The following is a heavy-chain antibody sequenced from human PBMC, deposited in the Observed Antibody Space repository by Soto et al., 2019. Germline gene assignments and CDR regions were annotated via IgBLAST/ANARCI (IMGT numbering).Heavy chain of an antibody. CDR3: ARAVGPFDY. CDR1: GFIFSTYG. D-gene: IGHD1-26*01. J-gene: IGHJ4*02. CDR2: IWYDGSNK. V-gene: IGHV3-33*01. Sequence: QVQLVESGGGVVQPGRSLRLSCAASGFIFSTYGMHWVRQAPGKGLEWVAVIWYDGSNKYYADSVRGRFTISRDNSKNTLFLQLNSLRAEDTAVYYCARAVGPFDYWGQGTLDPVSS.